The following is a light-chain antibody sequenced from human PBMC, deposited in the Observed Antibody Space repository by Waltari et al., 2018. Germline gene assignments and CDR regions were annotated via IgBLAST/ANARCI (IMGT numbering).Light chain of an antibody. CDR2: EVN. V-gene: IGLV2-8*01. J-gene: IGLJ1*01. Sequence: QSALTQPPSASGSPGQSVTITCTGTRSDVGVFSSVPWYRHPPGKAPQVLIYEVNQRPSGVPNRFSGSKSGNTAFLTVSGLQAEDEGEYYCASYAGTSNYVFGTGTKVTVL. CDR3: ASYAGTSNYV. CDR1: RSDVGVFSS.